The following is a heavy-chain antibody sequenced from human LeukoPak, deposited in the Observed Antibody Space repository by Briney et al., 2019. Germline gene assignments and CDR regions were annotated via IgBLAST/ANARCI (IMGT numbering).Heavy chain of an antibody. CDR2: IYYSGST. CDR1: GGSISSSSYC. Sequence: SETLSLTCTVSGGSISSSSYCWGWIRQPPGKGLEWIGSIYYSGSTYYNPSLKSRVTISVDTSKNQFSLKLSSVTAADTAVYYCARADPGITMIVVVIKPSWFDPWGQGTLVTVSS. D-gene: IGHD3-22*01. J-gene: IGHJ5*02. V-gene: IGHV4-39*07. CDR3: ARADPGITMIVVVIKPSWFDP.